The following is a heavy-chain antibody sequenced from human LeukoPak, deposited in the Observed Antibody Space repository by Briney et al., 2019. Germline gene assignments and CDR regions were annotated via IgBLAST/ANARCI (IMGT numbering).Heavy chain of an antibody. J-gene: IGHJ4*02. CDR2: IYPGDSNT. D-gene: IGHD6-6*01. Sequence: GESLKISCKGSGYSFTNYWIAWVRQMPGKGLEWMGIIYPGDSNTKYSPSFQGQVTISADNSISTAYLQWSSLKASDTAMYYCARRGGSSEIDYWGQGTLVTVSS. CDR3: ARRGGSSEIDY. CDR1: GYSFTNYW. V-gene: IGHV5-51*01.